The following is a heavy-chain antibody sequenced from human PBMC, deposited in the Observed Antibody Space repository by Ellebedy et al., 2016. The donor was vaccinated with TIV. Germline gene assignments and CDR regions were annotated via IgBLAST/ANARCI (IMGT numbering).Heavy chain of an antibody. D-gene: IGHD4/OR15-4a*01. J-gene: IGHJ4*02. V-gene: IGHV3-33*01. CDR3: ARDSEYGRSIDF. CDR1: GFTFSSYG. CDR2: IWYDGSNK. Sequence: GESLKISXAASGFTFSSYGINWVRQAPGKGLEWVAVIWYDGSNKYYAESVKGRFTVSRDNSKSTLYLQMNSLRAEDTAVYYCARDSEYGRSIDFWGQGTLVTVSS.